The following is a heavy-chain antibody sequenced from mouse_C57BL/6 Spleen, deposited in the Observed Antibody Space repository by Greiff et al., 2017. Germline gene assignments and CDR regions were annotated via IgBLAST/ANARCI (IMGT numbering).Heavy chain of an antibody. CDR2: IYPSDSET. Sequence: QVQLQQPGAELVRPGSSVKLSCKASGYTFTSYWMDWVKQRPGQGLEWIGNIYPSDSETHYNQKFKDKATLTVDKSSSTAYMQLSSLTSEDSAVDNGARSSNSCCAMDDWGQGTSVTVSS. V-gene: IGHV1-61*01. D-gene: IGHD2-5*01. CDR1: GYTFTSYW. J-gene: IGHJ4*01. CDR3: ARSSNSCCAMDD.